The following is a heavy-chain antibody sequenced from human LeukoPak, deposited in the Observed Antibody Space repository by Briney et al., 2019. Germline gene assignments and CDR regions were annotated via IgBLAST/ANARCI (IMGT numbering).Heavy chain of an antibody. CDR2: IYYSGST. Sequence: SSETLSLTCTVSGGSISSSGYYWGWIRQPPGKGLEWIGSIYYSGSTYYNPSLKSRVTISVDTSKNQFSLKLRSVTAADTAVYYCARQGLYYYDSSGYYYFDYWGQGTLVTVSS. J-gene: IGHJ4*02. V-gene: IGHV4-39*01. D-gene: IGHD3-22*01. CDR3: ARQGLYYYDSSGYYYFDY. CDR1: GGSISSSGYY.